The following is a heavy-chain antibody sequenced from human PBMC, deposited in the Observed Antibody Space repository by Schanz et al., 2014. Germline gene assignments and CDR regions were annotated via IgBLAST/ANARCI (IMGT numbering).Heavy chain of an antibody. CDR2: ISGSGGST. CDR3: AKGRFGELSAFDS. J-gene: IGHJ3*02. D-gene: IGHD3-10*01. CDR1: GFTFSSYA. Sequence: VQLVEFGGGVVQPGRSLRLSCAASGFTFSSYAMSWVRQAPGKGLEWVSAISGSGGSTYYADSVKGRFTISRDNSKNTLYLQMNSLRAEDTAVYYCAKGRFGELSAFDSWGQGTMVTVSA. V-gene: IGHV3-23*04.